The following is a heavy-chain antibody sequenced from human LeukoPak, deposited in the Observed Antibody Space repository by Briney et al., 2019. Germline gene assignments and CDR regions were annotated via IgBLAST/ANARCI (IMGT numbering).Heavy chain of an antibody. CDR2: IYTSGST. CDR1: GGSISSYY. D-gene: IGHD3-16*02. V-gene: IGHV4-4*09. Sequence: SETLSLTCTVSGGSISSYYWSWIRQPPGKGLEWIGHIYTSGSTNYNPSLKSRVTISVDTSKNQFSLKLSSVSAADTAVYYCASLPTFGGVIVRYYFDYWGQGTLVTVSS. CDR3: ASLPTFGGVIVRYYFDY. J-gene: IGHJ4*02.